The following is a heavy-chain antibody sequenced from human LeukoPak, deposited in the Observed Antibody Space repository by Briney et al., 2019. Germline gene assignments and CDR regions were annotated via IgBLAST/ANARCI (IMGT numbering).Heavy chain of an antibody. Sequence: PGGSLRLSCAASGFTFSSYGMHWVRQAPGKGLEWVAFIRYDGSNKYYADSVKGRFTISRDNSKNTLYLQMNSLRAEDTAVYYCARELGYCSGGSCYPSFDYWGQGTLVTVSS. CDR3: ARELGYCSGGSCYPSFDY. J-gene: IGHJ4*02. CDR2: IRYDGSNK. CDR1: GFTFSSYG. V-gene: IGHV3-30*02. D-gene: IGHD2-15*01.